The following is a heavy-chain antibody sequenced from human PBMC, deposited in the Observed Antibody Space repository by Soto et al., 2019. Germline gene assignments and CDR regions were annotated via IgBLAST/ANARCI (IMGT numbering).Heavy chain of an antibody. D-gene: IGHD3-3*01. V-gene: IGHV3-33*01. CDR1: GFTFSSYG. CDR3: ARGEENDFWSGYYTDYYYMDV. Sequence: PGGSLRLSCAASGFTFSSYGMHWVRQAPGKGLEWVAVIWYDGSNKYYADSVKGRFTISRDNSKNTLYLQMNSLRAEDTAVYYCARGEENDFWSGYYTDYYYMDVWGKGTTVTVSS. J-gene: IGHJ6*03. CDR2: IWYDGSNK.